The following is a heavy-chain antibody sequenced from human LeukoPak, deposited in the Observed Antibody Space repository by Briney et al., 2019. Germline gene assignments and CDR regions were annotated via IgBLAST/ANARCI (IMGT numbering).Heavy chain of an antibody. D-gene: IGHD3-10*01. Sequence: SETLSLTCAVYGGSFSGYYWSWIWQPAGKGLEWIGRIYTSGSTNYNPSLKSRVTMSVDTSKNQFSLKLSSVTAADTAVYYCAREQDGSGSYYNPPWFDPWGQGTLVTVSS. CDR3: AREQDGSGSYYNPPWFDP. CDR1: GGSFSGYY. J-gene: IGHJ5*02. CDR2: IYTSGST. V-gene: IGHV4-4*07.